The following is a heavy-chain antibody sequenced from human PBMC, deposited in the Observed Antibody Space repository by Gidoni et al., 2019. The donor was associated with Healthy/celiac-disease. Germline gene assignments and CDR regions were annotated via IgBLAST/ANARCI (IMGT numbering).Heavy chain of an antibody. J-gene: IGHJ2*01. V-gene: IGHV5-51*01. CDR3: ARENAKPQYYDFWSGPISASYFDL. D-gene: IGHD3-3*01. Sequence: LEWMGIIYPGDSDTRYSPSFQGQVTISADKSISTAYLQWSSLKASDTAMYYCARENAKPQYYDFWSGPISASYFDLWGRGTLVTVSS. CDR2: IYPGDSDT.